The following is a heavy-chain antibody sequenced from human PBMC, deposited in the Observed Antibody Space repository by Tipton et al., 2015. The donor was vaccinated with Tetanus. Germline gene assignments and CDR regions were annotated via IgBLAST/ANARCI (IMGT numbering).Heavy chain of an antibody. J-gene: IGHJ3*02. D-gene: IGHD3-3*01. V-gene: IGHV4-59*01. CDR2: IFYSGNT. CDR3: ARSRGYDFWGGPSTIDAFDI. CDR1: GDPMNDFY. Sequence: GLVKPSETLTLTCTVSGDPMNDFYWSWIRQPPGKGLEWIGHIFYSGNTDYNPSLKSRVTISVDTSRKQFSLRLISLTAADTAVYYCARSRGYDFWGGPSTIDAFDIWGQGTLVTVSS.